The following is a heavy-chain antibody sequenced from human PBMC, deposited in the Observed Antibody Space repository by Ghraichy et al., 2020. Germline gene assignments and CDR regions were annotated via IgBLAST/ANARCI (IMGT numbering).Heavy chain of an antibody. V-gene: IGHV1-8*01. D-gene: IGHD3-10*01. J-gene: IGHJ3*02. CDR2: MNPNSGNT. Sequence: ASVKVSFKASGYTFTSYDINWVRQDTGQAMERTGWMNPNSGNTGYAQKFQGKVTMTRNTSISTAYMELNSLKSEDTAVYYCARGLLWFGELRDAFDIWGQGTMVTFSS. CDR1: GYTFTSYD. CDR3: ARGLLWFGELRDAFDI.